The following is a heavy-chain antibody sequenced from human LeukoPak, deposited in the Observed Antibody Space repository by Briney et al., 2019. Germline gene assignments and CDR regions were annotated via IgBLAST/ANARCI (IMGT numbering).Heavy chain of an antibody. V-gene: IGHV1-69*04. CDR2: IIPILGIA. D-gene: IGHD6-19*01. J-gene: IGHJ4*02. CDR3: AIRSSGWYTIFDY. CDR1: GGTFSSYA. Sequence: PVTVSCKASGGTFSSYAISWVRQPPGQGLEWMGRIIPILGIANYAQKFQGRVTITADKSTSTAYMELSSLRSEDTAVYYCAIRSSGWYTIFDYWGQGTLVTVSS.